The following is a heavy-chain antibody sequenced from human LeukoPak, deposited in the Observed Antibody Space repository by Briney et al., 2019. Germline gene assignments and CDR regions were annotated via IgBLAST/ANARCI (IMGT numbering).Heavy chain of an antibody. V-gene: IGHV4-38-2*01. J-gene: IGHJ4*02. Sequence: SETLSLTCAVSGYSISSGYYWGWIRQPPGKGPEWIGTIYHTGSTYYNPSLKSRVTISVDTSKNQFSLKLSSVTAADTAVYYCVTYCGGDCYRAFDYWGQGTLVTVSS. CDR3: VTYCGGDCYRAFDY. CDR1: GYSISSGYY. CDR2: IYHTGST. D-gene: IGHD2-21*02.